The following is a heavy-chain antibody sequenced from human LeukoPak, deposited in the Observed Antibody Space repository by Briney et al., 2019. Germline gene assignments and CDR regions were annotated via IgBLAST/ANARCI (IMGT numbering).Heavy chain of an antibody. D-gene: IGHD3-10*01. CDR1: GYSISSGYY. J-gene: IGHJ4*02. CDR2: IYHSGST. CDR3: ARDLTSPGYFDY. Sequence: SETLSLTCTVSGYSISSGYYWGWIRQPPGKGLEWIGSIYHSGSTYYNPSLKSRVTISLDTSKNQFYLKLTSVTAADTAVYYCARDLTSPGYFDYWGQGTLVPVSS. V-gene: IGHV4-38-2*02.